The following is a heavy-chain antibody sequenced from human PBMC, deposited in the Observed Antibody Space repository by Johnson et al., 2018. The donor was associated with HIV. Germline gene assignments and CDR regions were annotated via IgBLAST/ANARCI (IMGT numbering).Heavy chain of an antibody. CDR2: ISYDGSNQ. Sequence: QVQLVESGGGLVQPGGSLSLSCAASGFTFNSYAMHWVCQAPGKGLEWVAVISYDGSNQYYADSVKGRFTISRDNSKNTLYLQMNSLKAEDTAVYYCISPERAAAGFLTWGQGAMVTVSS. V-gene: IGHV3-30-3*01. J-gene: IGHJ3*01. CDR3: ISPERAAAGFLT. D-gene: IGHD6-13*01. CDR1: GFTFNSYA.